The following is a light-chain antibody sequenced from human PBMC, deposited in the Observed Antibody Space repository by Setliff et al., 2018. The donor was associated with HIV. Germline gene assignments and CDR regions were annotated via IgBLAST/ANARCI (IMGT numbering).Light chain of an antibody. Sequence: QSVLTQPASVSGSPGQSITISCTGTSSDVGGYHYVSWYQHFPGKAPKLVIYEVNTRPSGVSSRFSGSKSGNTASLTISGLQLEDESDYYCCPFTSSHTYVFGTGTKVTVL. V-gene: IGLV2-14*01. CDR1: SSDVGGYHY. CDR3: CPFTSSHTYV. CDR2: EVN. J-gene: IGLJ1*01.